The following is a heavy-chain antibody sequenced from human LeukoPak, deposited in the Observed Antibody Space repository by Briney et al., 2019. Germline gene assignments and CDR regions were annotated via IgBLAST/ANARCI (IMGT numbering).Heavy chain of an antibody. D-gene: IGHD6-6*01. J-gene: IGHJ4*02. CDR1: GFTFSSYW. V-gene: IGHV3-7*01. CDR3: ARDSHSSSDY. CDR2: IKEDGSEK. Sequence: TGGSLRLSCAASGFTFSSYWMSWVRQAPGKGLVWVANIKEDGSEKNYVASVKGRFTISRDNAKNSLYLHMDSVRAEDTAVYYCARDSHSSSDYWGEGTLGTVSS.